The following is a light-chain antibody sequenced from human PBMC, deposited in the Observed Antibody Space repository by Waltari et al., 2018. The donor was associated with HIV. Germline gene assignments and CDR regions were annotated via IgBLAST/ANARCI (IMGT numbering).Light chain of an antibody. CDR1: SSNLGSNP. Sequence: QSVLTQPPSASGTLGQRVTISCSGSSSNLGSNPVNWYQQLPGTAPKLLIYSNNQRPSGVPDRFSGSKSGTSASLAISGLQSEDEADYYCAAWDDSLNAVVFGGGTKLTVL. J-gene: IGLJ2*01. CDR3: AAWDDSLNAVV. CDR2: SNN. V-gene: IGLV1-44*01.